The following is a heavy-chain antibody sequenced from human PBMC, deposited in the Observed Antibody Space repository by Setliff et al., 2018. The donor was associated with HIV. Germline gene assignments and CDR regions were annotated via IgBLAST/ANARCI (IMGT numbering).Heavy chain of an antibody. Sequence: SETLSLTCTVSGGSISSYYWSWIRQPPGKGLEWIGYIYTSGSTNYNPSFKSRVTISVDTSKNQFSLKLGSVTAADTAVYYCARHVNPYAPIGAFDIWGQGTMVTVS. V-gene: IGHV4-4*08. CDR3: ARHVNPYAPIGAFDI. CDR2: IYTSGST. J-gene: IGHJ3*02. D-gene: IGHD3-10*02. CDR1: GGSISSYY.